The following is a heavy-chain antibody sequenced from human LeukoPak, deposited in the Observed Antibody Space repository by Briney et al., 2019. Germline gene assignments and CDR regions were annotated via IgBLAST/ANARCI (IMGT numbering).Heavy chain of an antibody. CDR3: TRDRGSSTLGDY. CDR2: IRSKAFGETA. J-gene: IGHJ4*02. CDR1: GFTFSRFA. Sequence: PGGSLRLSCAASGFTFSRFAMSWVRQAPGKGLEWVGFIRSKAFGETAEYAASVKGRFTISRDDSKSIAYLQMNSLKTEDTAVYYCTRDRGSSTLGDYWGQGTLVTVSS. D-gene: IGHD7-27*01. V-gene: IGHV3-49*04.